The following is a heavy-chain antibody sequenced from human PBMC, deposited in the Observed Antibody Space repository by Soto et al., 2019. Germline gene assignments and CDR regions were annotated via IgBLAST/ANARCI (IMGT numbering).Heavy chain of an antibody. D-gene: IGHD6-13*01. CDR1: GLTFTRYA. V-gene: IGHV3-23*01. CDR3: AKYKGLTAAGFGAFDY. Sequence: GGSLRLSCAASGLTFTRYAMTWVRQAPGKGLEWVSGISGSGGSTYYADSVKGRFTISRDNSKNTLYLQMNSLRAEDTAVYYCAKYKGLTAAGFGAFDYWGQGTLVTVSS. CDR2: ISGSGGST. J-gene: IGHJ4*02.